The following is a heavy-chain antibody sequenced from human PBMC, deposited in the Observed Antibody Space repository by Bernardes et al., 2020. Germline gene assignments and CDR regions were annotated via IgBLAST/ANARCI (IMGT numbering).Heavy chain of an antibody. CDR1: GFTFSTHA. CDR3: AKASGSWYFDS. J-gene: IGHJ4*02. D-gene: IGHD6-13*01. Sequence: GGSLRLSCAASGFTFSTHAMHWVRQAPGTGLAWVSSISTGGDSTYYADSVKGRFTISRDNSKSALYVQMNSLRAEDTAVYFCAKASGSWYFDSWGQGTLVTGSA. V-gene: IGHV3-23*01. CDR2: ISTGGDST.